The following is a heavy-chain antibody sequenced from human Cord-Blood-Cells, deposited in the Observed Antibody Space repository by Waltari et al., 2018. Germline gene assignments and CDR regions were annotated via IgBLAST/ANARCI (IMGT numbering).Heavy chain of an antibody. Sequence: QLQLQESGPGLVKPSETLSLTCTVSGGSISSSRYYWCWIRQPPGKGWGGIGSIYYSGSTYHTPSLKSRVTISVDTSKNQFSLKLSSVTSADTAVYYWARPSLGSDAFDIWGQGTMVTVSS. D-gene: IGHD7-27*01. J-gene: IGHJ3*02. V-gene: IGHV4-39*01. CDR2: IYYSGST. CDR3: ARPSLGSDAFDI. CDR1: GGSISSSRYY.